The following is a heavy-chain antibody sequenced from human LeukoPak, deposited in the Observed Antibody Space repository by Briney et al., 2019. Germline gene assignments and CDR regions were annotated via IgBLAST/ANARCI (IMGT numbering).Heavy chain of an antibody. J-gene: IGHJ3*02. CDR1: GFAFSSYW. CDR3: GREMGGAFDI. Sequence: GGSLRLSCAAAGFAFSSYWIHCVPQAPGKGLVWVSRVNSDGSSTSYTDSVKGRFSISRDNAKNTLYLRMSSLRAEDTAVYYCGREMGGAFDIWAKGQWSPSLQ. V-gene: IGHV3-74*01. CDR2: VNSDGSST. D-gene: IGHD3-16*01.